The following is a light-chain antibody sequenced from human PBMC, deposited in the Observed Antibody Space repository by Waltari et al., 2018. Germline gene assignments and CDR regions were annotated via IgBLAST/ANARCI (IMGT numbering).Light chain of an antibody. Sequence: DIVMTQPPLSLPITPGEPASISCRSSQSLLHSNGNTYLHWYLQKPGQSPQLLIYGGSNRASGVPDRFSGSGSGTDFTLKISKVEAEDVGVYYCVQAIAFPTTFGQGTKVEIK. CDR1: QSLLHSNGNTY. CDR3: VQAIAFPTT. CDR2: GGS. J-gene: IGKJ1*01. V-gene: IGKV2-40*01.